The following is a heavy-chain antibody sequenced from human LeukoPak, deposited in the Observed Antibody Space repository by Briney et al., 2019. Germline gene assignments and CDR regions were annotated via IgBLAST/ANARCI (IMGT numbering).Heavy chain of an antibody. CDR1: GFTVSSYS. Sequence: GGSLRLSCAASGFTVSSYSMNWVRQAPGKGLEWVSYISSSSTIYYADSVKGRFTISRDNAKNSLYLQMNSLRDEDTAVYYCDYRGTWGQGTLVTVSS. J-gene: IGHJ5*02. CDR3: DYRGT. CDR2: ISSSSTI. V-gene: IGHV3-48*02. D-gene: IGHD3-10*01.